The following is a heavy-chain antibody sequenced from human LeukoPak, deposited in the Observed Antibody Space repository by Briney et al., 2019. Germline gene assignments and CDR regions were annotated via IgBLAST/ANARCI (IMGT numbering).Heavy chain of an antibody. D-gene: IGHD4-17*01. Sequence: GGSLRLSCAASGFTVSSNYMSWVRQAPGKGLEWVSVIYSGGSTYYADSVKGRFTIFRDNSKNTLYLQMNSLRAEDTAVYYCARLDYGDCFDYWGQGTLVTVSS. V-gene: IGHV3-53*01. CDR1: GFTVSSNY. CDR3: ARLDYGDCFDY. J-gene: IGHJ4*02. CDR2: IYSGGST.